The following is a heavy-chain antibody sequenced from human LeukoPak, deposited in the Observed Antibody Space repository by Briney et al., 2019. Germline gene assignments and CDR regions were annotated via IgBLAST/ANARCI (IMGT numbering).Heavy chain of an antibody. J-gene: IGHJ4*02. V-gene: IGHV3-30-3*01. Sequence: GRSLRLSCAASGFTFSSHAMHWVRQAPGKGLEWVAVISYDGSNKYYADSVKGRFTISRDNSKNTLYLQMNSLRAEDTAVYYCASDWGIAVAGCFDYWGQGTLVTVSS. CDR2: ISYDGSNK. CDR3: ASDWGIAVAGCFDY. D-gene: IGHD6-19*01. CDR1: GFTFSSHA.